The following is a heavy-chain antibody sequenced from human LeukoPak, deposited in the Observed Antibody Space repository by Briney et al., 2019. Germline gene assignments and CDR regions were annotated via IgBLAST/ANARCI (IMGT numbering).Heavy chain of an antibody. Sequence: PGGSLRLSCAASGFTFSSYWMTWVRQAPGKGLEWVANIKNDGSEKDYRDSVKGRFTISRDNAKNSLYLQMNSLRAEDTAVYYCARDIEAAGLFLDYWGQGTLVTVSS. D-gene: IGHD6-13*01. V-gene: IGHV3-7*01. CDR2: IKNDGSEK. J-gene: IGHJ4*02. CDR3: ARDIEAAGLFLDY. CDR1: GFTFSSYW.